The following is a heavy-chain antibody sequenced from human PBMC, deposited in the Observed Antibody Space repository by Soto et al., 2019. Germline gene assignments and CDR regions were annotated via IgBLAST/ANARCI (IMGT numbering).Heavy chain of an antibody. Sequence: QVQLQESGPGLVKPSQTLSLTCTVSGGSISSGGYYWSWIRQHPGKGLEWIGYIFHSGSTYYNPSLKSRVTMSXXTXKXLFSLKLNSVTAADTAMYYCARDGYGDYRSHNAFDIWGQGTMIIVSS. CDR1: GGSISSGGYY. D-gene: IGHD4-17*01. V-gene: IGHV4-31*03. CDR3: ARDGYGDYRSHNAFDI. CDR2: IFHSGST. J-gene: IGHJ3*02.